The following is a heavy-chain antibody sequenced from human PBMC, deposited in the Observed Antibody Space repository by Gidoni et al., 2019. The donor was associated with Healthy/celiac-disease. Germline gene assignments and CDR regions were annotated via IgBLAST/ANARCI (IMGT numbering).Heavy chain of an antibody. D-gene: IGHD4-17*01. V-gene: IGHV3-66*02. J-gene: IGHJ4*02. CDR3: ARAPRGTKVEY. Sequence: EVQLVESGGGLVQPGGSLRLSCAASGFTVSSNYMSWVRQAPGKGLEWVSVIYSGGSTYYADSVKGRFTISRDNSKNTLYLQMNSLRAEDTAVYYCARAPRGTKVEYWGQGTLVTVSS. CDR2: IYSGGST. CDR1: GFTVSSNY.